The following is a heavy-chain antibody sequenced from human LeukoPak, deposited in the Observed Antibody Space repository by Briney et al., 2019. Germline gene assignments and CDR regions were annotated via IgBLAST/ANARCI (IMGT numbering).Heavy chain of an antibody. D-gene: IGHD5-18*01. CDR3: AREHDTVMVKDY. J-gene: IGHJ4*02. CDR2: ISYDGSNK. CDR1: GFTFSSYT. Sequence: PGGSLRLSCAASGFTFSSYTMHWVRQAPGKGLEWVAVISYDGSNKYYAGSVKGRFTISRDNSKNTLYLQMSSLRTEDTAVYYCAREHDTVMVKDYWGQGTLVTVSS. V-gene: IGHV3-30-3*01.